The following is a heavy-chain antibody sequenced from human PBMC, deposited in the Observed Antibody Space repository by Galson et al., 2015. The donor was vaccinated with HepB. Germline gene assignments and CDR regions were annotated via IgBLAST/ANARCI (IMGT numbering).Heavy chain of an antibody. Sequence: SVKVSCKASGGTFSSYAISWVRQAPGQGLEWMGGIIPIFGTANYAQKFQGRVTITADESTSTAYMELSSLRSEDTAVYYCARAEQQLAPAYYYYGMDVWGQGTTVTVSS. V-gene: IGHV1-69*13. D-gene: IGHD6-13*01. CDR3: ARAEQQLAPAYYYYGMDV. CDR1: GGTFSSYA. J-gene: IGHJ6*02. CDR2: IIPIFGTA.